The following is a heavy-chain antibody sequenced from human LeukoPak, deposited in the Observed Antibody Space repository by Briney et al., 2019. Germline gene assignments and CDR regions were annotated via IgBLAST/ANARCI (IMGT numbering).Heavy chain of an antibody. J-gene: IGHJ4*02. D-gene: IGHD5-18*01. CDR1: GYSFNRYW. Sequence: GESLKISCKGSGYSFNRYWIGWVRQMPGKGLEWMGIIYPDDSDTRNSPSFQGQVTISVDKSIITAYLQWSSVKASDTAMYYCARAAWIQLWWEFDYWGQGTLVTVSS. V-gene: IGHV5-51*01. CDR3: ARAAWIQLWWEFDY. CDR2: IYPDDSDT.